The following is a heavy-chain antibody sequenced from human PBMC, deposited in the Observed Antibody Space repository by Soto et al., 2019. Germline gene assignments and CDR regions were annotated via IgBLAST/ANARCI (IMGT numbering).Heavy chain of an antibody. J-gene: IGHJ6*03. CDR3: ARQASYDSRYMDV. D-gene: IGHD5-12*01. CDR2: IYYSGST. V-gene: IGHV4-59*08. Sequence: KTSETLSLTCTVSGGSISSYYWSWIRQPPGKGLEWIGYIYYSGSTNYNPSLKSRVTISVDTSKNQFSLKLSSVTAADTAVYYCARQASYDSRYMDVWGKGTTVTVSS. CDR1: GGSISSYY.